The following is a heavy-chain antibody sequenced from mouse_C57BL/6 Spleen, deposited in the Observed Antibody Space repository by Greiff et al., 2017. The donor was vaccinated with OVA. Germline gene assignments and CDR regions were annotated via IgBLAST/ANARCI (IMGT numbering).Heavy chain of an antibody. CDR2: IGSGGST. Sequence: QVQLQQSGPGLVQPSQSLSITCTVSGFSLTSYGVHWVRQSPGKGLEWLVVIGSGGSTDYNAAFISRLSISKDNSKSQVFFKMNSLQADDTAIYYCAREVPTDYGGYFDVWGTGTTVTVSS. V-gene: IGHV2-2*01. D-gene: IGHD2-4*01. CDR3: AREVPTDYGGYFDV. CDR1: GFSLTSYG. J-gene: IGHJ1*03.